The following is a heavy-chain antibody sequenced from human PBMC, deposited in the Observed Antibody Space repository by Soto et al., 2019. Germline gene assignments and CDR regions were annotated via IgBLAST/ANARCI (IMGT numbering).Heavy chain of an antibody. J-gene: IGHJ4*02. CDR1: GGSFSGYY. D-gene: IGHD2-8*02. Sequence: SETLSLTCAVYGGSFSGYYWAWIRQPPGTGLEWIGEINHSGSTNYNPSLKSRVTISVDTSENQFSLKLTSVTAADTAVYYCARDKITGLFDYWGQGTLVTVSS. CDR3: ARDKITGLFDY. CDR2: INHSGST. V-gene: IGHV4-34*01.